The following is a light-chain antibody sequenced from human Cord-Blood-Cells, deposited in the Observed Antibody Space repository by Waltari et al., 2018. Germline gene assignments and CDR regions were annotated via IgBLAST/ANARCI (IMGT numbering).Light chain of an antibody. V-gene: IGLV2-14*01. Sequence: SPLTQPASVSGSPGQSFTIPCTATTMDVGGYNYASWYQQHPGKAPKLMIYDVSNRPSGVSNRFSGSKSGNTASLTISGLQAEDEADYYCSSYTSSSTWVFGGGTKLTVL. CDR3: SSYTSSSTWV. CDR2: DVS. CDR1: TMDVGGYNY. J-gene: IGLJ3*02.